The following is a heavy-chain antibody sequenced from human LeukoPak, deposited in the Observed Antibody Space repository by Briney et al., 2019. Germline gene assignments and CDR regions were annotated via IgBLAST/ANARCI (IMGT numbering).Heavy chain of an antibody. CDR2: ISAYNGNT. V-gene: IGHV1-18*01. J-gene: IGHJ4*02. D-gene: IGHD3-10*01. CDR3: ARVGTTPRWLLWFGESYQPFDY. CDR1: GYTFTSYG. Sequence: ASVKVSCKASGYTFTSYGISWVRQAPGQGLEWMGWISAYNGNTNYAQKLQGRVTMTTDTSTSTAYMELRSLRSDDTAVYYCARVGTTPRWLLWFGESYQPFDYWGQGTLVTVSS.